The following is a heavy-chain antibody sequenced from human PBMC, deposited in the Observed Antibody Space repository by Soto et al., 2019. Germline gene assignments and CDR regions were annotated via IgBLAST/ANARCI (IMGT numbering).Heavy chain of an antibody. CDR2: MKPNSGNT. CDR3: ARGLLYYYGSGSRKPKNWFDP. J-gene: IGHJ5*02. D-gene: IGHD3-10*01. Sequence: QVQLVQSGAEVKKPGASVKVSCKASGYTFTSYDINWVRQATGQGLECMGWMKPNSGNTGYAQKFRGRVTMTRNNSISTAYMELSSLRSEDTAVYYCARGLLYYYGSGSRKPKNWFDPWGQGTLVTVSS. V-gene: IGHV1-8*01. CDR1: GYTFTSYD.